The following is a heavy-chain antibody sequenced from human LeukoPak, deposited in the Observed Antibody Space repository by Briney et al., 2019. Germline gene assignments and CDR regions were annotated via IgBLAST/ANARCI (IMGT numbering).Heavy chain of an antibody. V-gene: IGHV3-48*03. CDR2: TSYSGTTM. CDR3: ARGFCESNTCFFDY. CDR1: GFTFTKYE. Sequence: PGGSLRLSCAASGFTFTKYEINWVRQAPGKGLEGVSYTSYSGTTMYYADSVKGRFTISRDNAKNSLFLPMNSLRAEDTAIHYCARGFCESNTCFFDYWGQGTLVTVSS. J-gene: IGHJ4*02. D-gene: IGHD2-2*01.